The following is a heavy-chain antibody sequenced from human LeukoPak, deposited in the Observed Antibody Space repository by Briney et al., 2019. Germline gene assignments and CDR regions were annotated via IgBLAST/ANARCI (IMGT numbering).Heavy chain of an antibody. Sequence: SETLSLTCTVSGGSISSYYWSWLRQPPGKGLEWIGYIYYSGSTNYNPSLKSRVTISVDTSKNQFSLKLSAVTAADTAVYYCARTWCGGDCYHDYWGQGTLVTVSS. CDR2: IYYSGST. V-gene: IGHV4-59*01. CDR3: ARTWCGGDCYHDY. D-gene: IGHD2-21*02. J-gene: IGHJ4*02. CDR1: GGSISSYY.